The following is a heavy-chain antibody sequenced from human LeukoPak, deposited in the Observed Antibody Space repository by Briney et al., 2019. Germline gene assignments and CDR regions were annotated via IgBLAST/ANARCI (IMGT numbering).Heavy chain of an antibody. CDR3: ARGRHDITMIVVVMTSVSYYLDV. D-gene: IGHD3-22*01. J-gene: IGHJ6*03. CDR1: GESFSGYH. Sequence: SETLSLTCAVYGESFSGYHWSWIRQSPGKGLEWIGDINPSGSTYYNPSLKSRLTISVDTSKNQFSLKLRSVTAADTAVYYCARGRHDITMIVVVMTSVSYYLDVWGKGTTVTVS. CDR2: INPSGST. V-gene: IGHV4-34*01.